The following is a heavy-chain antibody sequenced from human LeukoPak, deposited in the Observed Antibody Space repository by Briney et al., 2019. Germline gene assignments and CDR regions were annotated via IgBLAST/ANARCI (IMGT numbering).Heavy chain of an antibody. Sequence: PGGSLRLSCAGSGFTFRNAWMSWVRQGPGKGLEWVGRIKSKSDGGTTDYAAPVKGRFTISRDDSKNTLYLHMNSLKTEDTALYFCTTAGLTMVRVGALDYWGQGTLVTVSS. CDR2: IKSKSDGGTT. D-gene: IGHD3-10*01. CDR1: GFTFRNAW. CDR3: TTAGLTMVRVGALDY. V-gene: IGHV3-15*01. J-gene: IGHJ4*02.